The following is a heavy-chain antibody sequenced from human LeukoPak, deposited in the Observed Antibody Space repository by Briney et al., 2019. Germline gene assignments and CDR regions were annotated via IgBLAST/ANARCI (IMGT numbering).Heavy chain of an antibody. J-gene: IGHJ4*02. CDR1: GRSFSGYY. CDR2: INHSGST. V-gene: IGHV4-34*01. Sequence: SETLSLTCAVYGRSFSGYYWSWIRQPPGKGLEWIGEINHSGSTNYNPSLKSRVTISVDTSKNQFSLKLSSVTAADTAVYYCARRRLRGRALSDDYWGQGTLVTVSS. D-gene: IGHD2-21*02. CDR3: ARRRLRGRALSDDY.